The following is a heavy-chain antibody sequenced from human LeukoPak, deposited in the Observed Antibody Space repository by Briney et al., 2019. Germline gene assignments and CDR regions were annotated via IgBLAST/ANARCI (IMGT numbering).Heavy chain of an antibody. Sequence: GRSLRLSCAASGSTFSSYSMNWVRQAPGKWLEWVSSISSSSSYIYYAESVKGRFTISRDNAKNSLYLQMNSLRAEDTAVYYCARDGLSDDILTGPFDYWGQGTLVTVSS. D-gene: IGHD3-9*01. CDR1: GSTFSSYS. J-gene: IGHJ4*02. V-gene: IGHV3-21*01. CDR2: ISSSSSYI. CDR3: ARDGLSDDILTGPFDY.